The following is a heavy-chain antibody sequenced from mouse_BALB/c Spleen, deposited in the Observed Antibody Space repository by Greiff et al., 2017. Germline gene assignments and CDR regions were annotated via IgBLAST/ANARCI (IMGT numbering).Heavy chain of an antibody. Sequence: EVQLQESGGGLVQPGGSRKLSCAASGFTFSSFGMHWVRQAPEKGLEWVAYISSGSSTIYYADTVKGRFTISRDNPKNTLFLQMTSLRSEDTAMYYCAILSDYFDYWGQGTTLTVSS. CDR3: AILSDYFDY. D-gene: IGHD6-2*01. J-gene: IGHJ2*01. CDR2: ISSGSSTI. V-gene: IGHV5-17*02. CDR1: GFTFSSFG.